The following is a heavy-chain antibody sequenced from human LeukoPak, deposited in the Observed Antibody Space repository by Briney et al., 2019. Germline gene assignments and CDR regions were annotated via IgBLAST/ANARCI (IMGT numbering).Heavy chain of an antibody. CDR2: ISSSSSSTI. D-gene: IGHD3-10*01. CDR3: ARVKDGSFNY. Sequence: GGSLRLSCAASGFTFSSYSMNWVRQAPGKGLEWVSYISSSSSSTIYYADSVKGRFTISRDNAKNSLYLQMNSLRAEDTAVYYCARVKDGSFNYWGQGTLVTVSS. V-gene: IGHV3-48*04. CDR1: GFTFSSYS. J-gene: IGHJ4*02.